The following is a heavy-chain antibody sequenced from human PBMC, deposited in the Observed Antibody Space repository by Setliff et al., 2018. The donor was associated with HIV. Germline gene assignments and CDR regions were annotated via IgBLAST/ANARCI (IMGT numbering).Heavy chain of an antibody. Sequence: GASVKVSCKASGYKFTGHHIQWMRQAPGQGLEWMGRINPNMGDTQYAQKFQSRIIMTRDTSINTVYMEPSSLTSDDTALYYCARQDIPTGYYLFDYWGQGTQVTVSS. V-gene: IGHV1-2*06. CDR1: GYKFTGHH. J-gene: IGHJ4*02. CDR2: INPNMGDT. CDR3: ARQDIPTGYYLFDY. D-gene: IGHD3-9*01.